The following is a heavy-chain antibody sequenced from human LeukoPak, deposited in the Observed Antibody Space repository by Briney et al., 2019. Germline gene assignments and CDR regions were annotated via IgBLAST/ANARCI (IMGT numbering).Heavy chain of an antibody. Sequence: PGGSMRLSCAASGFTFSSYAMSWVRQAPGKGLEWVSTISGSGGSTYYADSVKGRFTISRDSSKNTLYLQMNSLRAEDTAVYYCAKESSGSSWFDYWGQGTLVTVSS. CDR1: GFTFSSYA. CDR2: ISGSGGST. CDR3: AKESSGSSWFDY. D-gene: IGHD6-13*01. J-gene: IGHJ4*02. V-gene: IGHV3-23*01.